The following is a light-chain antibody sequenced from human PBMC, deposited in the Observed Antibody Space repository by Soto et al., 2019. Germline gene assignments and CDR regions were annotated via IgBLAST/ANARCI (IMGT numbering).Light chain of an antibody. CDR1: QSIGAS. J-gene: IGKJ4*01. V-gene: IGKV1-5*03. CDR2: KAS. CDR3: QQYNSSPLT. Sequence: DIQMTQSPSTLYASVGDRVTITCRASQSIGASLAWFQQKPGKAPNPLIYKASSLESGVPSRFSGSGSGTEFTLTISTLQPDDFATYYCQQYNSSPLTFGGGTKVEIK.